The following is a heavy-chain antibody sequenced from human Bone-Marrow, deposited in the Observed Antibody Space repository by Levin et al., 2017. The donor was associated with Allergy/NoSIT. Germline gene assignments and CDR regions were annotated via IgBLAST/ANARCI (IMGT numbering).Heavy chain of an antibody. CDR3: ATVVYSSLWYPYAFDI. CDR1: GYTLTELP. D-gene: IGHD6-13*01. CDR2: SDPGDDEA. V-gene: IGHV1-24*01. Sequence: GASVKVSCKVFGYTLTELPMHWVRQAPGRGLEWMGGSDPGDDEAVYAQKFQGRVAMTKDTSTDTAYMELSSLRYEDTAVYYCATVVYSSLWYPYAFDIWGQGTMVTVSS. J-gene: IGHJ3*02.